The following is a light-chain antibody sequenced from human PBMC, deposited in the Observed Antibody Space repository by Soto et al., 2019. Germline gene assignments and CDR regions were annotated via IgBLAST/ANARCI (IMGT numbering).Light chain of an antibody. Sequence: QPVLTQPASLSASPGASASLTCTLRSGINVGTSRIYWYQQKPGGPPQYLLRYKSDSDKQQGSGVPSRFSGSNNASANAGTLLISGLQSEDEADYYCMIWHSNAVAFGGGTKVTVL. V-gene: IGLV5-45*01. CDR2: YKSDSDK. CDR3: MIWHSNAVA. CDR1: SGINVGTSR. J-gene: IGLJ2*01.